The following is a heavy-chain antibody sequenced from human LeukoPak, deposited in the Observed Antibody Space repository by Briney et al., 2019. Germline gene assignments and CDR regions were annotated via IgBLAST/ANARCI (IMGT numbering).Heavy chain of an antibody. CDR2: INHSGST. Sequence: PSETLSLTCTVYGGSFSGYYWSWIRQPPGKGLEWIGEINHSGSTNYNPSLKSRVTISVDTSKNQFSLKLSSVTAADTAVYYCARADLAARPRSYYYYGRYVWGQGTTGTVSS. J-gene: IGHJ6*02. CDR1: GGSFSGYY. V-gene: IGHV4-34*01. D-gene: IGHD6-6*01. CDR3: ARADLAARPRSYYYYGRYV.